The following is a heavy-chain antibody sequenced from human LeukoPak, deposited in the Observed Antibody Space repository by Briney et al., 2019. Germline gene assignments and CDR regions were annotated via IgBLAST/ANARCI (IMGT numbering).Heavy chain of an antibody. Sequence: ASVKVSCKASGYTFTGYYMHWVRQAPGQGLEWMGWINPNSGGTNYAQKFQGRVTMTRDTSISTAYMELSRLRSDDTAVYYCARVVHGDYGDDYWGQGTLVTVSS. CDR3: ARVVHGDYGDDY. CDR2: INPNSGGT. CDR1: GYTFTGYY. V-gene: IGHV1-2*02. D-gene: IGHD4-17*01. J-gene: IGHJ4*02.